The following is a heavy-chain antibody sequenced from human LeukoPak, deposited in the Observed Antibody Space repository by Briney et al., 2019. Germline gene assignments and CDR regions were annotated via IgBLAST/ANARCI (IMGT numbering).Heavy chain of an antibody. CDR3: ARGTLGAWGW. Sequence: GGSLRLSCAVSGFTFSSYDMNWVRQAPGKGLEWVSSISSSNYIHYADSVKGRFTISRDNAKNSLYLQMNSLRAEDTAVYFCARGTLGAWGWWGQGTLVTVSA. D-gene: IGHD6-19*01. J-gene: IGHJ4*02. CDR1: GFTFSSYD. CDR2: ISSSNYI. V-gene: IGHV3-21*01.